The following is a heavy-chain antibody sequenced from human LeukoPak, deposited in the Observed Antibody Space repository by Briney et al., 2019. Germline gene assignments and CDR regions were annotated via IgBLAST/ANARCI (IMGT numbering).Heavy chain of an antibody. V-gene: IGHV7-4-1*02. J-gene: IGHJ4*02. CDR2: INIETGNP. CDR3: ARSRTGTYYYESGDL. CDR1: GYTFTTYP. Sequence: GASVKVSCKASGYTFTTYPMNWVRQAPGQGLEWMGRINIETGNPVYAQAFTGRFVFSFDTSVSTAYLQISSLEAADTAIYYCARSRTGTYYYESGDLWGQGTLVTVSS. D-gene: IGHD3-22*01.